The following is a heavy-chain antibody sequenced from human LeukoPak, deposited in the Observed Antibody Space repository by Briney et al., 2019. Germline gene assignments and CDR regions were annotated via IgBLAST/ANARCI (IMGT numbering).Heavy chain of an antibody. D-gene: IGHD6-19*01. CDR2: KNPNSGGT. CDR3: ARQGSNSSGWYPVDD. CDR1: GYTFTAYY. Sequence: ASVKVSCKISGYTFTAYYTHWLRQAPGQGLEWMGWKNPNSGGTKYAQTFQGRVTLTRDTSISTAYLELSSLTSDDTAVYFCARQGSNSSGWYPVDDWGQGTLVTVSS. V-gene: IGHV1-2*02. J-gene: IGHJ4*02.